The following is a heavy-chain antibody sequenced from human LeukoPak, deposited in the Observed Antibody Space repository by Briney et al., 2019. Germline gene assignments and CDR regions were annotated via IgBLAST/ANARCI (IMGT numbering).Heavy chain of an antibody. D-gene: IGHD6-19*01. J-gene: IGHJ5*02. CDR3: ARDSFSGWYDNWFDP. Sequence: GGSLRLSCAASGFTFSSYWMSWVRQAPGKALEWVANIKQDGSEKYYVDSVKGRFTISRDNAKNSLYLQMNSLRAEDTAVYYCARDSFSGWYDNWFDPWGQGTLVTVSS. CDR2: IKQDGSEK. CDR1: GFTFSSYW. V-gene: IGHV3-7*03.